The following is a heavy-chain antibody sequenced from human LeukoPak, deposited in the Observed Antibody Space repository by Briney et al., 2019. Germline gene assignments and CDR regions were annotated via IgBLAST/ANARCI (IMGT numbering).Heavy chain of an antibody. CDR2: ISSSSSYI. Sequence: GSLRLSCAASGFTFSSYSMNWVRQAPGKGLEWVSSISSSSSYIYYADSVKGRFTISRDNAKNSLYLQMNSLRAEDTAVYYCARESITGGYYFDYWGQGTLVTVSS. CDR3: ARESITGGYYFDY. D-gene: IGHD1-14*01. J-gene: IGHJ4*02. V-gene: IGHV3-21*01. CDR1: GFTFSSYS.